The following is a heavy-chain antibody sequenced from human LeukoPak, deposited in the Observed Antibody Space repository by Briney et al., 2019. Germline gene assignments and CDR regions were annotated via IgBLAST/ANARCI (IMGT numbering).Heavy chain of an antibody. D-gene: IGHD2-21*02. CDR1: GFTFSSYA. J-gene: IGHJ5*02. V-gene: IGHV3-30-3*01. CDR2: ISYDGSNK. Sequence: GRSLRLSCAASGFTFSSYAMHWVRQAPGKGLEWVAVISYDGSNKYYADSVKGRFTISRDNSKNTLYLQMNSLRAEDTAVYYCARDWDLYCGGDCPNWFDPWGQGTLVTVSS. CDR3: ARDWDLYCGGDCPNWFDP.